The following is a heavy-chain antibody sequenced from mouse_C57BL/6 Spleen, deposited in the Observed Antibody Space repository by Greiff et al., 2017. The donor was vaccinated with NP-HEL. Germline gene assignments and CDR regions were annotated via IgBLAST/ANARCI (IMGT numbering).Heavy chain of an antibody. CDR3: AREGGTFDY. CDR2: ISDGGSYT. D-gene: IGHD4-1*01. V-gene: IGHV5-4*01. Sequence: DVKLQESGGGLVKPGGSLKLSCAASGFTFSSYAMSWVRQTPEKRLEWVATISDGGSYTYYPDNVKGRFTISRDNAKNNLYLQMSHLKSEDTAMYYCAREGGTFDYWGQGTTLTVSS. CDR1: GFTFSSYA. J-gene: IGHJ2*01.